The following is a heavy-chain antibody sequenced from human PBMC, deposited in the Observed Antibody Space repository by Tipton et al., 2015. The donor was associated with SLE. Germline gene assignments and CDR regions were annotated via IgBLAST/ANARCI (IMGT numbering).Heavy chain of an antibody. D-gene: IGHD3-22*01. CDR2: ISSSGSTI. J-gene: IGHJ4*02. CDR3: ATLGASYYDSSVRLDY. Sequence: SLRLSCAASGFTLSSYEMNWVRQAPGKGLEWVSYISSSGSTIYYADSVKGRFTISRDNAKNSLYLQMNSLRAEDTAVYYCATLGASYYDSSVRLDYWGQGTLVTVSS. V-gene: IGHV3-48*03. CDR1: GFTLSSYE.